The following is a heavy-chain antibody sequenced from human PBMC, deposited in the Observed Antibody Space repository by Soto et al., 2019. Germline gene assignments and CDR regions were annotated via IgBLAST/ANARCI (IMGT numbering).Heavy chain of an antibody. J-gene: IGHJ5*02. CDR1: GGSISSYY. CDR3: ARAYYDRWFDP. D-gene: IGHD3-3*01. Sequence: SETLSLTCTVSGGSISSYYWSWIRQPPGKGLEWIGYIYYSGSTNYNPSLKSRVTISVDTSKNQFSLKLSSVTAADTAVYYCARAYYDRWFDPWGQGTLVTVSS. V-gene: IGHV4-59*01. CDR2: IYYSGST.